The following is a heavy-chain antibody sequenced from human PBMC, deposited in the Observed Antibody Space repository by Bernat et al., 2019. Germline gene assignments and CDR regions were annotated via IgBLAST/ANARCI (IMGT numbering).Heavy chain of an antibody. Sequence: EVQLLESGGGLVQPGGSLRLSCAASGFTFSSFAMTWVRQAPGKGLEWVSAVSDSGGNKYYADSVGGRFTISRDNSKNTLFLHMNSLGDEDTAVYYCAKYGNNWDEDHWGQGTLVTVSS. V-gene: IGHV3-23*01. J-gene: IGHJ4*02. CDR1: GFTFSSFA. CDR3: AKYGNNWDEDH. D-gene: IGHD1-1*01. CDR2: VSDSGGNK.